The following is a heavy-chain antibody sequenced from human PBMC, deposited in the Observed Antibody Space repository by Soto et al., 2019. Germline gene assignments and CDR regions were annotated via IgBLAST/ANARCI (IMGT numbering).Heavy chain of an antibody. D-gene: IGHD6-6*01. V-gene: IGHV4-59*01. CDR2: IYYSGST. CDR3: AREPIAARPPYYFYGMDV. J-gene: IGHJ6*02. Sequence: SETLSLTCTVPGGSISSYYWSWIRQPPGKGLEWIGYIYYSGSTNYNPSLKSRVTISVDTSKNQFSLKLSSVTAADTAVYYCAREPIAARPPYYFYGMDVWGQGTTVTAP. CDR1: GGSISSYY.